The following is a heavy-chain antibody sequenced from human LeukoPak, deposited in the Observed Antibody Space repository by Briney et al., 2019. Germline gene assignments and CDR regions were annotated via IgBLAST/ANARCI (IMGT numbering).Heavy chain of an antibody. CDR2: IKQDGSEK. Sequence: GGSLRLSCAASGFTFSSYWMSWVRQAPGKGLEWVANIKQDGSEKYYVDSVKGRFTISRDNAKNSLYLQMNSLRAEDTAVYYCAREWPHRGSPFEYWGQGTLVTVSS. CDR3: AREWPHRGSPFEY. J-gene: IGHJ4*02. CDR1: GFTFSSYW. V-gene: IGHV3-7*01. D-gene: IGHD1-26*01.